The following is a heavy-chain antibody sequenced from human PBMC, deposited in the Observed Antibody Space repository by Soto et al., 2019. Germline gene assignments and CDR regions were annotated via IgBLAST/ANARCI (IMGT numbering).Heavy chain of an antibody. CDR2: INAGNGNT. CDR3: ATGNKYCSGGSCPLDY. J-gene: IGHJ4*02. CDR1: GYTFTSYA. V-gene: IGHV1-3*01. Sequence: ASVKVSCKASGYTFTSYAMHWVRQAPGQRLEWMGWINAGNGNTKYSQKFQGRVTITRDTSASTAYMELSSLRSEDTAVYYCATGNKYCSGGSCPLDYWGQGTLVTVSS. D-gene: IGHD2-15*01.